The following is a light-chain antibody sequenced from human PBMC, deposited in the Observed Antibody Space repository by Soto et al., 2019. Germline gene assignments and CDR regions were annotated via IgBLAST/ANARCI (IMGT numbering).Light chain of an antibody. CDR3: QQGNSYPLT. CDR1: QGINNY. V-gene: IGKV1-9*01. J-gene: IGKJ4*01. Sequence: DIPLTQSPSFLSASVGDRVTITCRASQGINNYLAWYQQKPGKAPNLLIYDTSTLQSGVPSRFSGSGSGTEFTLTISSLQPEDFAAYYCQQGNSYPLTFGGGTKVEI. CDR2: DTS.